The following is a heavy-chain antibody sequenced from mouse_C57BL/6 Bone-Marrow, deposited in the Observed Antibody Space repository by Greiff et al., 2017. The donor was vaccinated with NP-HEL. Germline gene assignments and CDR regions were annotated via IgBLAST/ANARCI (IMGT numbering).Heavy chain of an antibody. Sequence: VQLQQSGPELVRPGASVKISCKAPGYTFTSHGMQWVRQRPGQGLEWIGEIFPGSGSTYYNEKFKGKATLTVDTSSSTAYMQLSSLPSEDSAVYCCARRGGSWGQGTLVTVSA. CDR1: GYTFTSHG. V-gene: IGHV1-56*01. CDR2: IFPGSGST. J-gene: IGHJ3*01. CDR3: ARRGGS.